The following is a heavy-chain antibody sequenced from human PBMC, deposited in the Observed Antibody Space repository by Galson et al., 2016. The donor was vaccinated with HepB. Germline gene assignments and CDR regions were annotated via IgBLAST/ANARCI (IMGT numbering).Heavy chain of an antibody. CDR2: IIPMFGIA. J-gene: IGHJ6*02. D-gene: IGHD4/OR15-4a*01. CDR3: ARARVDYSVYYYYGMDV. CDR1: GGTFSSYA. V-gene: IGHV1-69*10. Sequence: SVKVSCKASGGTFSSYAISWVRQAPGQGLERMGGIIPMFGIANYAQKFQGRVTITADKSTSTAYMELSGLRSEDTAVYYCARARVDYSVYYYYGMDVWGQGTTVTVSS.